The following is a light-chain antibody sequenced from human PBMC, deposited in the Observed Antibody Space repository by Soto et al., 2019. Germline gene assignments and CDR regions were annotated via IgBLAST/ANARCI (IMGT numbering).Light chain of an antibody. CDR3: SSYTSSSTLV. J-gene: IGLJ3*02. Sequence: QSAVTQPASVSGSPGQSITISCTGTSSDAGGYNYVSWYQQHPGKAPKLMIYEVSNRPSGVSNRFSGSKSGNTASLTISGLHAEDEADYYCSSYTSSSTLVFGGGTKLTVL. CDR2: EVS. V-gene: IGLV2-14*01. CDR1: SSDAGGYNY.